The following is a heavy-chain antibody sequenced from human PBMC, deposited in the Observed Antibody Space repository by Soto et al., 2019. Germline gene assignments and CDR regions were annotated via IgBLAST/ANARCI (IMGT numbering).Heavy chain of an antibody. Sequence: HPGGSLRLSCLASGFTFTDHYMDWVRQAPGTGLEWIARTKNKPNNYTTTYAASVKGRFTISRDDSESSLYLQMNNLKTEDTAVYYCAREIRRDYYYYYPLDVWGQGTTVTVSS. CDR3: AREIRRDYYYYYPLDV. CDR1: GFTFTDHY. CDR2: TKNKPNNYTT. V-gene: IGHV3-72*01. J-gene: IGHJ6*02.